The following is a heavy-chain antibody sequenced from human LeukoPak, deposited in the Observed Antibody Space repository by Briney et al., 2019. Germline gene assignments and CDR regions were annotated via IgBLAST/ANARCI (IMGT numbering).Heavy chain of an antibody. CDR3: ARDKYYDSSGEAFDI. Sequence: PRGSLRLSCAASGFTFSSYAMHWVRQAPGKGLEWVAVISYDGSNKYYADSVKGRFTISRDNSKNTLYLQMNSLRAEDTAVYYCARDKYYDSSGEAFDIWGQGTMVTVSS. V-gene: IGHV3-30-3*01. CDR1: GFTFSSYA. CDR2: ISYDGSNK. D-gene: IGHD3-22*01. J-gene: IGHJ3*02.